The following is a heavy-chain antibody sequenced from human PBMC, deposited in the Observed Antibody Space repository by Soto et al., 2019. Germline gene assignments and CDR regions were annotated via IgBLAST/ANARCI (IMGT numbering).Heavy chain of an antibody. CDR2: IYYSGST. V-gene: IGHV4-31*03. CDR1: GGSISSGGYY. Sequence: QVQLQESGPGLVKPSQSLSLTCTVSGGSISSGGYYWSWIRQHPGKGLEWIGYIYYSGSTYYNPSLKSRVTISVDTSKNQFSLKLSSVTAADTAVYYCARSSTSANYFDYWGQGTLVTVSS. J-gene: IGHJ4*02. CDR3: ARSSTSANYFDY. D-gene: IGHD2-2*01.